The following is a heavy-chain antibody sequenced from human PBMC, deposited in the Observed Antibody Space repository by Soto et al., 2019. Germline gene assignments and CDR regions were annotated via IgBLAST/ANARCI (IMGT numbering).Heavy chain of an antibody. Sequence: QVELVQSGIEVKNPGSSVKVSCKASGDTFSNYAINWVRQAPGQGLEWMGGIIPFYDKPNYAENFLGRVTISADKFTPTAYLEVSSLRSEDTAVYFCARGYRELFFYAMDVWGRGTPVIVSS. D-gene: IGHD3-10*01. V-gene: IGHV1-69*06. CDR1: GDTFSNYA. CDR2: IIPFYDKP. CDR3: ARGYRELFFYAMDV. J-gene: IGHJ6*02.